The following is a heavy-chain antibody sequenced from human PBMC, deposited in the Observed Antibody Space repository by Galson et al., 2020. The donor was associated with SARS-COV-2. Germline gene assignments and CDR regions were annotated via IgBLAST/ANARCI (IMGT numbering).Heavy chain of an antibody. V-gene: IGHV1-2*02. D-gene: IGHD6-13*01. CDR1: GYTFTGYY. J-gene: IGHJ6*02. Sequence: ASVKVSCKASGYTFTGYYMHWVRQAPGQGLEWMGWLNPNSGGTNYAQKFQGRVTMTRDTSISTAYMELSRLRSDDTDVYYCASYSSSWFTKIHGNYCYYYGMDVWGQGTTVTVSS. CDR3: ASYSSSWFTKIHGNYCYYYGMDV. CDR2: LNPNSGGT.